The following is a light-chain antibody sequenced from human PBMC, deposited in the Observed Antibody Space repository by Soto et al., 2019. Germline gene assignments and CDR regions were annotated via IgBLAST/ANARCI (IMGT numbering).Light chain of an antibody. CDR3: QSFDTNLNAVL. CDR1: GSNIVAGYE. CDR2: DTI. Sequence: QSVLTQPPSVSGAPGQSVTISCIGSGSNIVAGYEVHWYQQLPGVAPKLLIFDTINRPSGVPGRFSGSKSGASASLAITGLLPEDEADFFCQSFDTNLNAVLFGGGTQLTVL. J-gene: IGLJ2*01. V-gene: IGLV1-40*01.